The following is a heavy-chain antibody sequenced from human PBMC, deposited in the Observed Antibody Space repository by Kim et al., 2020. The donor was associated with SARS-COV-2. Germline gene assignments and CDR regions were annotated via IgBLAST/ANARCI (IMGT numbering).Heavy chain of an antibody. J-gene: IGHJ4*02. CDR2: INHSGST. Sequence: SETLSLTCAVYGGSFSGYYWSWIRQPPGKGLEWIGEINHSGSTNYNPSLKSRVTISVDTSKNQFSLKLSSVTAADTAVYYCARGQRGVMRGYFDYWGQGT. V-gene: IGHV4-34*01. CDR1: GGSFSGYY. D-gene: IGHD3-16*01. CDR3: ARGQRGVMRGYFDY.